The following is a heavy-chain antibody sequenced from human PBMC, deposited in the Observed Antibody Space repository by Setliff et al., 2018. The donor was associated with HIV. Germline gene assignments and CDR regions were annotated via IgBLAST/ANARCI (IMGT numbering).Heavy chain of an antibody. J-gene: IGHJ3*02. D-gene: IGHD2-15*01. CDR1: VGSFNGYY. CDR2: IYYRGST. V-gene: IGHV4-59*05. Sequence: SETLSLTCAVYVGSFNGYYWSWIRQPPGKGLEWIGSIYYRGSTYYNPSLQSRVTISLDTSKNQFTLRLMSVTTADTAVYYCARPMGYPYAFDIWGQGTMVTVSS. CDR3: ARPMGYPYAFDI.